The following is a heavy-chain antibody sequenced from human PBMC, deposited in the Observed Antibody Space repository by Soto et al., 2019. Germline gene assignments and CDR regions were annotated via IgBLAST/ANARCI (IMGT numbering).Heavy chain of an antibody. CDR2: IYYSGST. V-gene: IGHV4-39*07. Sequence: SETLSLTCTVSGGSISSSSYYWGWIRQPPGKGLEWIGSIYYSGSTYYNPSLKSRVTISVDTSKNQFSLKLSSVTAADTAVYYCAIIHDYGDLAEYFQHWGQGTLVTVSS. D-gene: IGHD4-17*01. CDR1: GGSISSSSYY. J-gene: IGHJ1*01. CDR3: AIIHDYGDLAEYFQH.